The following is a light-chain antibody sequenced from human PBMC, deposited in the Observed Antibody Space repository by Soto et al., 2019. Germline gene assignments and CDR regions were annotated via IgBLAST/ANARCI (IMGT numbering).Light chain of an antibody. CDR1: QTISSW. CDR2: KAS. CDR3: QQYNTYPWT. J-gene: IGKJ1*01. V-gene: IGKV1-5*03. Sequence: DNPMTQSPSTLSGSVGDRVTITCRASQTISSWLAWYQQKPGKAPKLLIYKASTLKSGVPSRFSGSGSGTEFTLTISSLQPDDFATYYCQQYNTYPWTFGQGTKVDIK.